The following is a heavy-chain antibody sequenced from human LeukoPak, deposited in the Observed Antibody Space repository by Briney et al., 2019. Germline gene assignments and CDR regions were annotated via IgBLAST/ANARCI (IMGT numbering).Heavy chain of an antibody. CDR3: ARGGISPFDP. J-gene: IGHJ5*02. CDR2: IYYSGST. CDR1: GGSISSYY. Sequence: SETLSLTCTVSGGSISSYYWSWIRQPPGKGLEWIGYIYYSGSTSYNPPLKSRVTISVDTSKNQFSLKLSSVTAADTAVYYCARGGISPFDPWGQGTLVTVSS. D-gene: IGHD6-13*01. V-gene: IGHV4-59*12.